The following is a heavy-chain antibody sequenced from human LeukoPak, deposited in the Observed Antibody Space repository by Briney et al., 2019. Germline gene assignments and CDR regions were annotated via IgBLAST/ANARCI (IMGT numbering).Heavy chain of an antibody. CDR3: ARDLPRYYYDSSGYYPFDY. CDR2: IYYSGST. Sequence: SETLSLTCTVSGGSISSSSYYWGRIRQPPGKGLEWIGSIYYSGSTYYNPSLKSRVTISVDTSKNQFSLKLSSVTAADTAVYYCARDLPRYYYDSSGYYPFDYWGQGTLVTVSS. CDR1: GGSISSSSYY. V-gene: IGHV4-39*07. J-gene: IGHJ4*02. D-gene: IGHD3-22*01.